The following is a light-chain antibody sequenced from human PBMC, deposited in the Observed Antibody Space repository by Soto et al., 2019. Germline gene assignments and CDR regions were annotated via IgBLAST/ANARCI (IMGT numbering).Light chain of an antibody. Sequence: IGLTQAPATLPLSPVERATLPFRASQSIRKSLAWYQQKPGQTPRLLIYDASNRATGIPARFSGSGSGTEFTLTISSLQPDDFATYYCQQYNTYSTFGQGTRLEIK. CDR1: QSIRKS. CDR2: DAS. CDR3: QQYNTYST. J-gene: IGKJ5*01. V-gene: IGKV3-11*01.